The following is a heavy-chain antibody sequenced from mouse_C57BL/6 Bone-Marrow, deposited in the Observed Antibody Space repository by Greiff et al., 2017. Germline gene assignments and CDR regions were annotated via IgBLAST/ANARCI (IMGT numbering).Heavy chain of an antibody. CDR1: GYTFTSYW. D-gene: IGHD2-4*01. Sequence: QVQLQQSGAELVMPGASVKLSCKASGYTFTSYWMHWVKQRPGQGLEWIGEIDPSDSYTNYNQKFKGKSTLTVDKSSSTAYMQLSSLTSEDSAVYYCAREGYDSWFAYWGQGTLVTVSA. V-gene: IGHV1-69*01. CDR2: IDPSDSYT. CDR3: AREGYDSWFAY. J-gene: IGHJ3*01.